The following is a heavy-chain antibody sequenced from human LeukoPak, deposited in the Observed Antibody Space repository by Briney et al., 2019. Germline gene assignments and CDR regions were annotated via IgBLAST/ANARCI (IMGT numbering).Heavy chain of an antibody. Sequence: GASVKVSCKASGYTFTGYYMHRVRQAPGQGLEWMGWINPNSGGTNYAQKFQGRVTMTRDTSISTAYMELSRLRSDDTAVYYCARDYVHYDYVWGSYRLNYWGQGTLVTVSS. J-gene: IGHJ4*02. CDR2: INPNSGGT. CDR3: ARDYVHYDYVWGSYRLNY. V-gene: IGHV1-2*02. CDR1: GYTFTGYY. D-gene: IGHD3-16*02.